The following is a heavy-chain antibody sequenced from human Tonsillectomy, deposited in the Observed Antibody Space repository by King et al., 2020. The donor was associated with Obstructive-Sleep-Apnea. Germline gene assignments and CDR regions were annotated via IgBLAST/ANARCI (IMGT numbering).Heavy chain of an antibody. J-gene: IGHJ4*02. CDR1: GCSISSGGYY. CDR2: LYYSGST. V-gene: IGHV4-31*03. CDR3: ARELDSGSYYLGSYFDY. D-gene: IGHD1-26*01. Sequence: QLQESGPALVKPSQTLSLTCTVSGCSISSGGYYWSWIRQHPGKGLEWIGYLYYSGSTYYNPSLKRRVTISVDTSKNQFSLKLSSVTAADTAVYYCARELDSGSYYLGSYFDYWGQGTLVTVSS.